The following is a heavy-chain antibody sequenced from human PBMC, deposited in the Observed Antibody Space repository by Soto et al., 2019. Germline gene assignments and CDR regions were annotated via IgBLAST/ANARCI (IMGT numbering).Heavy chain of an antibody. Sequence: QVQLQESGPGLVKPSGTLSLTCAVSGGSISSSNWWSWVRQPPGKGLEWNEEIYHSGSTNYNPSLKSRVTISVDKSKNQFSLKLSSVTAADTAVYYCARAQYSGYDYDYYYYGMDVWGQGTTVTVSS. CDR2: IYHSGST. CDR1: GGSISSSNW. D-gene: IGHD5-12*01. J-gene: IGHJ6*02. CDR3: ARAQYSGYDYDYYYYGMDV. V-gene: IGHV4-4*02.